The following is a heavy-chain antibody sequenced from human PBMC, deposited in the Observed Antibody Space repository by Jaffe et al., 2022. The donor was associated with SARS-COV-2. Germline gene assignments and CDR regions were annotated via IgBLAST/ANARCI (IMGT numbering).Heavy chain of an antibody. Sequence: EVQLVESGGGLVKPGGSLRLSCAASGFTFSNAWMSWVRQAPGKGLEWVGRIKSKTDGGTTDYAAPVKGRFTISRDDSKNTLYLQMNSLKTEDTAVYYCTTVNEVARGYYYGMDVWGQGTTVTVSS. J-gene: IGHJ6*02. D-gene: IGHD5-12*01. CDR1: GFTFSNAW. CDR2: IKSKTDGGTT. CDR3: TTVNEVARGYYYGMDV. V-gene: IGHV3-15*01.